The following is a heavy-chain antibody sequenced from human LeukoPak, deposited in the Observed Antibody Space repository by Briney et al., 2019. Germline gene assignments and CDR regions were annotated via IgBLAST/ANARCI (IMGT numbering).Heavy chain of an antibody. CDR3: ARDPSLALAGTPFDY. D-gene: IGHD6-19*01. CDR2: ISNSGDSI. J-gene: IGHJ4*02. V-gene: IGHV3-48*03. CDR1: GFTFSSYE. Sequence: PGGSLRLSCAASGFTFSSYEMNWLRQAPGKGPERVSYISNSGDSIYYADSVKGRFTISRDNAKNLLYLQMNSLRADDTAVYYCARDPSLALAGTPFDYCGQGTRVTVSS.